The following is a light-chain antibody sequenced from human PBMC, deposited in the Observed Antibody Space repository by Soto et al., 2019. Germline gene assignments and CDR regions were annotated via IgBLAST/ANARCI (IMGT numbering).Light chain of an antibody. J-gene: IGLJ1*01. Sequence: QSALTQPASVSGSPGQSITISCTGNSSDVGGYNYVSLYQQHPGKAPKLMIFEVSNRPSGVSTRFSGSKSGNTASLTISGLQTEDEADYYCNSYTSSSTLVFGTVTKLTVL. CDR1: SSDVGGYNY. CDR2: EVS. V-gene: IGLV2-14*01. CDR3: NSYTSSSTLV.